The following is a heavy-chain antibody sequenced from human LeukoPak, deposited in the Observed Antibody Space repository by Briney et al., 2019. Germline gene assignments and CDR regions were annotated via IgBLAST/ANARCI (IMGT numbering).Heavy chain of an antibody. D-gene: IGHD2-21*01. CDR2: MYYSGST. V-gene: IGHV4-31*03. CDR1: GVSISSDKYY. J-gene: IGHJ3*01. Sequence: PQTLSLTCTVSGVSISSDKYYWSWIRQRPGKGLEWIGYMYYSGSTSYNPSLKSRASISIDGPKSQFSLRLTSVTAADTAVYYCATPYCGTISCLDVFDVWGQGTTVTVSS. CDR3: ATPYCGTISCLDVFDV.